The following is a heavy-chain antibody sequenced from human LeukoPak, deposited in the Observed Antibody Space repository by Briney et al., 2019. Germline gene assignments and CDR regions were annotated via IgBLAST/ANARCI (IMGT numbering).Heavy chain of an antibody. J-gene: IGHJ6*02. CDR3: ARGSRVPAYYYYGMDV. V-gene: IGHV3-48*04. CDR1: GFTFSSYS. CDR2: ISSSSSTI. Sequence: PGGSLRLSCAASGFTFSSYSMNWVRQAPGKGLEWVSYISSSSSTIYYADSVKGRFTISRDNAKNSLYLQMNSLRAEDTAVYYCARGSRVPAYYYYGMDVWGQGTTVTVSS. D-gene: IGHD2-2*01.